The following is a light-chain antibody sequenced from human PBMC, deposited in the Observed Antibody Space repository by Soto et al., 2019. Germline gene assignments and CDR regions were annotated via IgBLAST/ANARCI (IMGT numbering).Light chain of an antibody. Sequence: EIVMTQSPATLSVSPGERVTLSCRASQSISSKLAWYQQKPGQAPRLLIYGASTRATGIPARFSGTGSGTEFTLTITSLQSEDFAVYYCQEYNNWHPITFGGGTKVEIK. CDR1: QSISSK. CDR3: QEYNNWHPIT. CDR2: GAS. V-gene: IGKV3-15*01. J-gene: IGKJ4*01.